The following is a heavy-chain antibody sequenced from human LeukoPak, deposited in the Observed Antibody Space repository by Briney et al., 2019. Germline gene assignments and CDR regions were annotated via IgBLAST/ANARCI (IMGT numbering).Heavy chain of an antibody. J-gene: IGHJ6*03. Sequence: GGSLRLSCAASGFTFSNYALHWVRQAPGKGLEWVAVISYDGSNKYYADSVKGRFTISRDNSKNTLYLQMNSLRAEDTAVYYCARENYYYYMDVWGKGTTVTVSS. CDR3: ARENYYYYMDV. CDR1: GFTFSNYA. CDR2: ISYDGSNK. V-gene: IGHV3-30*04.